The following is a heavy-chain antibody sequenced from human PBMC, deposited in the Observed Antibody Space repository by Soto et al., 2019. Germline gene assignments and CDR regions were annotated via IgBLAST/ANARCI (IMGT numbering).Heavy chain of an antibody. V-gene: IGHV4-31*03. CDR1: GGSISSGGYY. Sequence: SETLSLTCTVSGGSISSGGYYWSWIRQHPGKGLEWIGYIYYSGSTYYNKSLKSRVTMSVDTSKNQFSLKLSSVTAADTAVYYCARARGGPDYYDSSGYYYPFDYWGQGTLVTVSS. J-gene: IGHJ4*02. CDR2: IYYSGST. D-gene: IGHD3-22*01. CDR3: ARARGGPDYYDSSGYYYPFDY.